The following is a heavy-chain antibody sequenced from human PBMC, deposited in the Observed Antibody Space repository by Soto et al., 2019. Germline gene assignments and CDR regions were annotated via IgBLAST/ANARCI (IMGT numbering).Heavy chain of an antibody. CDR3: ARDHGRYYSSGYSYYYGMDV. J-gene: IGHJ6*02. Sequence: GGSLTLSCAASGFTVSSNYMSWVRQAPGKGLEWVSVIDSGGSTYYADSVKGRFTISRDNSKNTLYLQMNSLRAEDTAVYYCARDHGRYYSSGYSYYYGMDVWGQGTTVTVSS. V-gene: IGHV3-53*01. CDR1: GFTVSSNY. D-gene: IGHD3-22*01. CDR2: IDSGGST.